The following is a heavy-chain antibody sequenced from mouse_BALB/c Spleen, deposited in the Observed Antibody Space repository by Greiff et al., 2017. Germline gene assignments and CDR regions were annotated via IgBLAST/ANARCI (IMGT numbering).Heavy chain of an antibody. J-gene: IGHJ3*01. CDR1: GFSLSTSGMG. D-gene: IGHD1-2*01. Sequence: QVTLKVSGPGILQPSQTLSLTCSFSGFSLSTSGMGVGWIRQPSGKGLEWLAHIWWDDDKRYNPALKSRLTISKDTSSNQVFLKIASVDTADTATYYCARISYGYGGWFAYWGQGTLVTVSA. V-gene: IGHV8-8*01. CDR3: ARISYGYGGWFAY. CDR2: IWWDDDK.